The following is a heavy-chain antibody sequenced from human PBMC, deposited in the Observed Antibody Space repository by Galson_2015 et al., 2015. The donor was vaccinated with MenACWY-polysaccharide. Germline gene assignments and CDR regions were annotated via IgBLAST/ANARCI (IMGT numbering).Heavy chain of an antibody. CDR3: AREGSRIVFHAFDT. V-gene: IGHV3-33*01. D-gene: IGHD6-13*01. Sequence: SLRLSCAASGSRFSNSGMHWVRQAPGKGLEWVAVIQYDGSKIVYADSVKGRFTISRDNSKNTLFLEMNSLGAEDTAVYYCAREGSRIVFHAFDTWGQVTMVTVSS. J-gene: IGHJ3*02. CDR2: IQYDGSKI. CDR1: GSRFSNSG.